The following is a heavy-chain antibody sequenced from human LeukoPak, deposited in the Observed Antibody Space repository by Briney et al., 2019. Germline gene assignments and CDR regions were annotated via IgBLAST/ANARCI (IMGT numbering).Heavy chain of an antibody. Sequence: ASVKVSCKASGYTFTGYYMHWVRQAPGQGLEWMGWINPNSGGTNYAQKFQGRVTMTRDTSISTAYMELSRLRSDDTAVYYCARDIGCGYNSYYFDYWGQGTLVTVSS. CDR1: GYTFTGYY. CDR3: ARDIGCGYNSYYFDY. J-gene: IGHJ4*02. V-gene: IGHV1-2*02. CDR2: INPNSGGT. D-gene: IGHD5-12*01.